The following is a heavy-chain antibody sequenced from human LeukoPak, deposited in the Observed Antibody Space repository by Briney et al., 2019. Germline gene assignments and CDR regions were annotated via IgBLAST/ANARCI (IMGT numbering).Heavy chain of an antibody. J-gene: IGHJ4*02. Sequence: GGSLRLSCAASGFTFTNAWMSWVRQAPGKGLEWVGRIKSKGDGETTDYAAPVKGRFFMSRDDSKDTLFLQMNGLMVEDTALYYCITDLGLTMIRGVTFSWGQGTLVTLS. V-gene: IGHV3-15*01. CDR1: GFTFTNAW. CDR2: IKSKGDGETT. D-gene: IGHD3-10*01. CDR3: ITDLGLTMIRGVTFS.